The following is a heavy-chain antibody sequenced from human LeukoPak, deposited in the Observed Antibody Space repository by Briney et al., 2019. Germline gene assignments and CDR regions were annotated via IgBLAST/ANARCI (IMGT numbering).Heavy chain of an antibody. CDR2: IYSGGST. J-gene: IGHJ3*02. D-gene: IGHD3-10*01. CDR1: GFTFSSYA. Sequence: GGSLRLSCAASGFTFSSYAMSWVRQAPGEGLEWVSVIYSGGSTYYADSVKGRFTISRDNSKNTLYLQMDSLRAEDTAVYYCAATMVRGVIIKRGGAFDIWGQGTMVTVSS. V-gene: IGHV3-66*01. CDR3: AATMVRGVIIKRGGAFDI.